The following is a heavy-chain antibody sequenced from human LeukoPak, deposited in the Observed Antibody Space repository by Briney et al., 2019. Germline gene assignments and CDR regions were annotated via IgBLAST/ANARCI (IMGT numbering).Heavy chain of an antibody. J-gene: IGHJ4*02. V-gene: IGHV3-48*03. CDR1: GFTFSSYE. CDR3: ARPNAPERYCSSTSCYYEY. Sequence: GGSLTLSCAASGFTFSSYERNWIRQPPGKGLEWVSYIGSSGSTIYYADSVNGRFTISRDNAKNSMYLQMSSLRAEDTAVYYCARPNAPERYCSSTSCYYEYWGQGTLVTVSS. CDR2: IGSSGSTI. D-gene: IGHD2-2*01.